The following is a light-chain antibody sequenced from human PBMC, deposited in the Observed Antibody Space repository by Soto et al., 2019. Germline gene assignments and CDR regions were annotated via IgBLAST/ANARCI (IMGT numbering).Light chain of an antibody. CDR2: AAS. V-gene: IGKV1-9*01. CDR3: QQLNSYPIT. J-gene: IGKJ3*01. Sequence: DIQLTQSPSFLSASVGDRVTITCRASQGITSYLAWYQQKPGKAPKLLIYAASTLQSGVPLRFSGSGSGTEFPLTISSLQPEDLETYSCQQLNSYPITFGPGTKGDT. CDR1: QGITSY.